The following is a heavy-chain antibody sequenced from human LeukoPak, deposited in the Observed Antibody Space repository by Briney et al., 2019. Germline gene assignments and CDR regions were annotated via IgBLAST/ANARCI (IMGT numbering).Heavy chain of an antibody. D-gene: IGHD3-10*01. J-gene: IGHJ6*03. CDR2: IYTSGST. CDR1: GGSISSYY. CDR3: AREGSYGSGSYYYYYYYYMDV. V-gene: IGHV4-4*07. Sequence: SETLSLTCTVSGGSISSYYWSWIRQPAGKGLEWIGRIYTSGSTNYNPSLKSRVTMSVDTSKNQFSLKLSSVTAADTAVYYCAREGSYGSGSYYYYYYYYMDVWGKGTTVTISS.